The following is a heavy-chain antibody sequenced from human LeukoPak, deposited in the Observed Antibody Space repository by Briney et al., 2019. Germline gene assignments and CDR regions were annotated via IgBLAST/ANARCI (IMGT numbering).Heavy chain of an antibody. CDR2: INSDGSST. CDR1: GFTFSSYW. CDR3: ARDPGQQWFDFFDY. J-gene: IGHJ4*02. D-gene: IGHD6-19*01. V-gene: IGHV3-74*01. Sequence: GGSLRLSCAASGFTFSSYWMHWVRQAPGKGLVWVSRINSDGSSTGYADSVKGRFTISRDNAKNTLYLQMSSLRAEDTAVYYCARDPGQQWFDFFDYWGQGTLVTVSS.